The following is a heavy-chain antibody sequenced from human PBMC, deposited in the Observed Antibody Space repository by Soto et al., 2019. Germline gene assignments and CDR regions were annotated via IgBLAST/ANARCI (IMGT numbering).Heavy chain of an antibody. CDR1: GFTFTSSA. Sequence: SVKVSCKASGFTFTSSAVQWVRQARGQRLEWIGRIVVGSGNTNYAQKFQERVTITRDMSTSTAYMELSSLRSEDTAVYYCAAELRREVYYYYGMDVWGQGTTVTVSS. CDR3: AAELRREVYYYYGMDV. J-gene: IGHJ6*02. V-gene: IGHV1-58*01. CDR2: IVVGSGNT.